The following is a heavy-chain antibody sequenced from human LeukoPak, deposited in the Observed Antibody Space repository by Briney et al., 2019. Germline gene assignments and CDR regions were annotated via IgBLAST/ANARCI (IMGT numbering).Heavy chain of an antibody. CDR3: ARAGYYGSGSYYTVPYNWFDP. D-gene: IGHD3-10*01. CDR2: ISAYNGNT. J-gene: IGHJ5*02. Sequence: ASVKVSCKASGYTFTSYGISWVRQAPGQGLEWMGWISAYNGNTNYAQKLQGRVTMTTDTSTSTAYMELRSLRSDDTAVYYCARAGYYGSGSYYTVPYNWFDPWGRGTLVTVSS. CDR1: GYTFTSYG. V-gene: IGHV1-18*01.